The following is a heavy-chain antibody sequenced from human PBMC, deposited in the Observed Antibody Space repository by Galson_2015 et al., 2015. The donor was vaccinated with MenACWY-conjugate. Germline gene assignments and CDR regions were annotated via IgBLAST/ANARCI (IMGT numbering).Heavy chain of an antibody. V-gene: IGHV1-69*13. CDR3: ARATPPYYGGGTYYYYGMDV. D-gene: IGHD4-23*01. CDR1: GGTFSSYA. Sequence: SVKVSCKASGGTFSSYAISWVRQAPGQGLEWMGGIIPIFGTANYAQKFQGRVTITADESTSTAYMELSSLRSEDTAVYYCARATPPYYGGGTYYYYGMDVWGQGTTVTVSS. J-gene: IGHJ6*02. CDR2: IIPIFGTA.